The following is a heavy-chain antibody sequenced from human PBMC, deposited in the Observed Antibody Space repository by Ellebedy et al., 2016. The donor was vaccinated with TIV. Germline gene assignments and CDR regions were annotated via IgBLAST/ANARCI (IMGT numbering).Heavy chain of an antibody. J-gene: IGHJ4*02. D-gene: IGHD5-12*01. CDR1: GDSISNNTYY. V-gene: IGHV4-39*01. Sequence: MPSETLSLTCTVSGDSISNNTYYWGWIRQPPGKGLEWIGCVYYTGRTYYNPSLKGRVTISVDTSRNQFFLTLRSVTAADAAVYYCARPLYSGYDYSFGYWGQGTLVTVSS. CDR3: ARPLYSGYDYSFGY. CDR2: VYYTGRT.